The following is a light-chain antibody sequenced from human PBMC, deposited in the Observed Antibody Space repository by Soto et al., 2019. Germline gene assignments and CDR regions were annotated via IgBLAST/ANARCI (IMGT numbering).Light chain of an antibody. Sequence: DIQMTQSPSSLSASVGDRVTLTCRASQGISNNLAWYQQKPGKVPKLLIYAASTLQSGVPSRFSGSGSGTDFTLTISSLQPEDVATYYCQKYNRAPLTFGQGTKVEIK. CDR1: QGISNN. J-gene: IGKJ1*01. V-gene: IGKV1-27*01. CDR3: QKYNRAPLT. CDR2: AAS.